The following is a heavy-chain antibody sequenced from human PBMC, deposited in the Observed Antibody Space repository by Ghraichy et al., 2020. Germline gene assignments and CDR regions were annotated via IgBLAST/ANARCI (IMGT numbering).Heavy chain of an antibody. CDR2: ISGSGGST. D-gene: IGHD3-10*01. CDR1: GFTFSSYA. V-gene: IGHV3-23*01. J-gene: IGHJ3*02. CDR3: AKDHLDYYYGSGSLQAFDI. Sequence: GGSLRLSCAASGFTFSSYAMSWVRQAPGKGLEWVSAISGSGGSTYYADSVKGRFTISRDNSKNTLYLQMNSLRAEDTAVYYCAKDHLDYYYGSGSLQAFDIWGQGTMVTVSS.